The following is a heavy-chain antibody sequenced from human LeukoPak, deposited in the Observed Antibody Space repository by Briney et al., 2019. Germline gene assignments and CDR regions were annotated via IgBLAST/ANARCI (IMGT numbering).Heavy chain of an antibody. CDR2: IKQDGSVK. D-gene: IGHD3-10*01. CDR3: AAGNTFDI. CDR1: ELTFSDYW. Sequence: GGSLRLSCTASELTFSDYWMSWVRQAPGKGLVWVANIKQDGSVKQYVDSVKGRFTISRDNTKKALYLQMNSLRVEDTAVFYCAAGNTFDIWGQGTLVSVSS. J-gene: IGHJ3*02. V-gene: IGHV3-7*01.